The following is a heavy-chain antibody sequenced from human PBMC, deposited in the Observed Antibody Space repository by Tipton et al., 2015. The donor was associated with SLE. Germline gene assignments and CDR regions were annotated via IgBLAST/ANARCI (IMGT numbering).Heavy chain of an antibody. J-gene: IGHJ3*02. CDR1: GGTFNSFG. Sequence: QSGAEVKKTGSSVKVSCKASGGTFNSFGISWVRQAPGQGLEWMGTIIPVISITNYAQKFQGRVTVTTDQATSAAHMELISLKADDTAVFYCSTYGVSSNPYFGYAFDIWGQGTMVTVSS. CDR3: STYGVSSNPYFGYAFDI. CDR2: IIPVISIT. V-gene: IGHV1-69*04. D-gene: IGHD6-19*01.